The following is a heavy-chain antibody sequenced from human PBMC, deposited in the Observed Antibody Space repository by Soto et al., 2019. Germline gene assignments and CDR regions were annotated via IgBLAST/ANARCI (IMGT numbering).Heavy chain of an antibody. CDR2: ISSGSEYI. CDR3: GDGGAAGRVIEG. CDR1: GFTFSSYG. D-gene: IGHD4-17*01. Sequence: EMQLVESGGGLVKPGGSLRLSCAASGFTFSSYGMNWVRQAPGKGLEWVSSISSGSEYIYYADSLKGRLTISRDNARNSLFLELNRLGAGGPAGEYFGDGGAAGRVIEGWGQGTTVTVSS. V-gene: IGHV3-21*01. J-gene: IGHJ6*02.